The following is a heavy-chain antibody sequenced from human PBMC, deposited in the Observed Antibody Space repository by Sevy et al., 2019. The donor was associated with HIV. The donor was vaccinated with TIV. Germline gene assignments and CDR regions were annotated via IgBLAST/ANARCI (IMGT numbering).Heavy chain of an antibody. CDR2: IRRDGSEK. CDR1: GFSFNMYW. J-gene: IGHJ6*02. D-gene: IGHD2-2*01. CDR3: ASDCSSTSCLWGLDV. Sequence: GGSLRLSCTASGFSFNMYWMSWVRQAPGQGLEWVAHIRRDGSEKYYVYSVRGRFTISRDNANNSQYLQMNSLRAEDTAVYYCASDCSSTSCLWGLDVWGQGTTVTVSS. V-gene: IGHV3-7*03.